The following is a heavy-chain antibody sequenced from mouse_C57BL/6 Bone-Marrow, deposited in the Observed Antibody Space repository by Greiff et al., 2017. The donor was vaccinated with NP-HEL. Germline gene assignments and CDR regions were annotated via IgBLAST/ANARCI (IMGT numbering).Heavy chain of an antibody. CDR3: ARPDPSYDYDEGYFDY. D-gene: IGHD2-4*01. J-gene: IGHJ2*01. CDR1: GFSLSTFGMG. CDR2: IWWDDDK. V-gene: IGHV8-8*01. Sequence: QVTLKVSGPGILQPSQTLSLTCSFSGFSLSTFGMGVGWIRQPSGKGLEWLAHIWWDDDKYYKPALKSRLTISKDTSKNQVFLKIANVDTADTATYYCARPDPSYDYDEGYFDYWGQGTTLTVSS.